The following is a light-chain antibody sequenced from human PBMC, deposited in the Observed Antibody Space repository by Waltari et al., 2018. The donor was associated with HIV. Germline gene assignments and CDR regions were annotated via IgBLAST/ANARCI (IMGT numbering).Light chain of an antibody. CDR1: PGSVSTTYY. J-gene: IGLJ3*02. CDR2: NTD. CDR3: ALYMGSGVWV. Sequence: TVVTQEPSFSVSPGATVTLTCGLRPGSVSTTYYPSWYQQTPGQAPRTLISNTDTRSSGVPDRFSGSIVGDKAVLTITGAQADDECDYYCALYMGSGVWVFGGGTTLTVL. V-gene: IGLV8-61*01.